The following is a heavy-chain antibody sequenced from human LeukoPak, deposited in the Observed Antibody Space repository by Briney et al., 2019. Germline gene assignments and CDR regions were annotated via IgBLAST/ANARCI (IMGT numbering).Heavy chain of an antibody. CDR2: IYPGDSDT. J-gene: IGHJ4*02. CDR3: AGSSWGYCSGGSCLLYYFDY. Sequence: GESLKISCKGSGYSFTSYWIGWVRQMPGKGLEWMGIIYPGDSDTRYSPSFQGQVTISADKSISTAYLQWSSLKASDTAMYYCAGSSWGYCSGGSCLLYYFDYWGQGTLVTVSS. CDR1: GYSFTSYW. V-gene: IGHV5-51*01. D-gene: IGHD2-15*01.